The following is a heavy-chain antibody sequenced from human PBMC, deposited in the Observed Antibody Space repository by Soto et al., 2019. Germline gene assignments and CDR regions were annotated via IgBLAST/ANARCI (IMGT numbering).Heavy chain of an antibody. CDR3: ARAGYYGSGRYHFYDVDV. CDR1: GFTFRSYA. V-gene: IGHV3-30-3*01. J-gene: IGHJ6*02. CDR2: MSYDGSNK. D-gene: IGHD3-10*01. Sequence: PGGSLRLSFSASGFTFRSYAMHWVRQAPGKGLEWVAVMSYDGSNKYYADSVKGRFTISRDVSKNTLFLQMNSLTDGDTAIYSCARAGYYGSGRYHFYDVDVWGPGTTVTVSS.